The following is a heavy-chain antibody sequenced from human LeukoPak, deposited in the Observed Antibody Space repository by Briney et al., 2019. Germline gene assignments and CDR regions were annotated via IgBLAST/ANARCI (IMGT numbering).Heavy chain of an antibody. CDR2: IYYSGST. CDR1: GGSISSYY. V-gene: IGHV4-59*12. CDR3: ARKITMVRSGRIDP. Sequence: SETLSLTCTVSGGSISSYYWSWIRQPPGKGLEWIGYIYYSGSTNYNPSLKSRVTISVDTSKNQFSLKLSSVTAADTAVYYCARKITMVRSGRIDPWGQGTLVTVSS. J-gene: IGHJ5*02. D-gene: IGHD3-10*01.